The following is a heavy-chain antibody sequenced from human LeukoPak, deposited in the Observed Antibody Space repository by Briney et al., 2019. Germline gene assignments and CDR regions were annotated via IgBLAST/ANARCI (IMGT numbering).Heavy chain of an antibody. Sequence: PSETLSLTCSVSGGSISSSSYYWSWIRQPAGKGLEWIGRIYTSGSTNYNPSLKSRVTISVDTSKNQFSLKLSSVTAADTAVYYCAREHSSGWYTYYYYYYMDVWGKGTTVTISS. V-gene: IGHV4-61*02. D-gene: IGHD6-19*01. CDR2: IYTSGST. CDR3: AREHSSGWYTYYYYYYMDV. J-gene: IGHJ6*03. CDR1: GGSISSSSYY.